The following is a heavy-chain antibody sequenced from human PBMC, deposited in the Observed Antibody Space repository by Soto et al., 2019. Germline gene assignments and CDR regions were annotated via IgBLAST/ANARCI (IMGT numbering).Heavy chain of an antibody. CDR3: ARAPTIYSSSWYGFPFDP. V-gene: IGHV4-59*01. D-gene: IGHD6-13*01. Sequence: SETLSLTCTVSGGSISSYYWSWIRQPPGKGLEWIGYIYYSGSTNYNPSLTSRVTISVDTSKNQFSLKLSSVPAADTAVYYCARAPTIYSSSWYGFPFDPWGQGTLVTVSS. J-gene: IGHJ5*02. CDR1: GGSISSYY. CDR2: IYYSGST.